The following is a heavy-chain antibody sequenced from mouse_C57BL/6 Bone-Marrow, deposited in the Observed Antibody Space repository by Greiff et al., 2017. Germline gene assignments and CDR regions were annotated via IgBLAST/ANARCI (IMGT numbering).Heavy chain of an antibody. Sequence: QVQLQQSGPELVKPGASVKLSCKASGYIFTSYDINWVKQRPGQGLEWIGWIYPRDGSTKYNEKFKGMATLTVDTSSSTAYMELHSLTSEDSAVYFCANYYVSSHYAMDYWGQGTSVTVSS. D-gene: IGHD1-1*01. CDR3: ANYYVSSHYAMDY. CDR2: IYPRDGST. V-gene: IGHV1-85*01. CDR1: GYIFTSYD. J-gene: IGHJ4*01.